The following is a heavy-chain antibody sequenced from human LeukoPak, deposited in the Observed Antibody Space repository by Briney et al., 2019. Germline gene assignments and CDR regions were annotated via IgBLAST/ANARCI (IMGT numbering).Heavy chain of an antibody. CDR3: ARVVAGGPIVVVPAAFDY. CDR2: INHSGST. CDR1: GGTLSGYY. D-gene: IGHD2-2*01. J-gene: IGHJ4*02. Sequence: PPETLSLTCAGYGGTLSGYYWSWMRQPPAKGLDRMGEINHSGSTKYNLSLKSRVTMSVDTSKNQYSLKLSSVTAADTAVYYCARVVAGGPIVVVPAAFDYWGQGTLVTVSS. V-gene: IGHV4-34*01.